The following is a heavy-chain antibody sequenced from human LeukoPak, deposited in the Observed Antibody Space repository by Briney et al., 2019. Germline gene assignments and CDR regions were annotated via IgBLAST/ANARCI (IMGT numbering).Heavy chain of an antibody. V-gene: IGHV7-4-1*02. D-gene: IGHD3-10*01. CDR1: GYTFTSYD. CDR3: AREVPGPYYYGSGSDWFDP. CDR2: INTNTGNP. J-gene: IGHJ5*02. Sequence: ASVKVSCKASGYTFTSYDINWVRQAPGQGLEWMGWINTNTGNPTYAQGFTGRFVFSLDTSVSTAYLQISSLKAEDTAVYYCAREVPGPYYYGSGSDWFDPWGQGTLVTVSS.